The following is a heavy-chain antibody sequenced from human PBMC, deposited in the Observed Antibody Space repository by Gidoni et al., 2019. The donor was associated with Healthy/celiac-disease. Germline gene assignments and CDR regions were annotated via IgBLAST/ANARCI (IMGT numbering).Heavy chain of an antibody. CDR2: INPSGGST. D-gene: IGHD2-15*01. CDR1: GYTFPSYY. Sequence: QVQLVQSGAEVKKPGASVKVSCKASGYTFPSYYMHWVRQAPGQGLEWMGIINPSGGSTSYAQKFQGRVTMTRDTSTSTVYMELSSLRSEDTAVYYCAREHVYCSGGSCYSGPFDYWGQGTLVTVSS. J-gene: IGHJ4*02. CDR3: AREHVYCSGGSCYSGPFDY. V-gene: IGHV1-46*03.